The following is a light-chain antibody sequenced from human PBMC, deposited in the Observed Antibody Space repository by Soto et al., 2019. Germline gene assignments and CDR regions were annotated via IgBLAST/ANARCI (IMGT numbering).Light chain of an antibody. CDR3: QHYGDSRT. Sequence: EIVLTQSPATLSLSPGERATLSCRTSHSVDSTHLAWYQQKPGHAPMLLIYGASCKATVIPDRFGGSGSGTVFTLTISLQEPDDFAVYYCQHYGDSRTFGQGTKVEVK. CDR1: HSVDSTH. V-gene: IGKV3-20*01. CDR2: GAS. J-gene: IGKJ1*01.